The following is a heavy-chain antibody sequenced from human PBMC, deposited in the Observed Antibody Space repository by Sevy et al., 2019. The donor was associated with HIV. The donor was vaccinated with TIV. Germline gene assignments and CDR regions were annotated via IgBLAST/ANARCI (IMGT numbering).Heavy chain of an antibody. CDR1: GGSFSGYY. J-gene: IGHJ3*02. CDR3: ARHCSSTSCSHAFDI. CDR2: INHSGST. Sequence: LTASETLSLTCAVYGGSFSGYYWSWIRQPPGKGLEWIGEINHSGSTNYNPSLKSRVTISVDTSKNQFSLKLSSVTAADTAVYYCARHCSSTSCSHAFDIWGQGTMVTVSS. V-gene: IGHV4-34*01. D-gene: IGHD2-2*01.